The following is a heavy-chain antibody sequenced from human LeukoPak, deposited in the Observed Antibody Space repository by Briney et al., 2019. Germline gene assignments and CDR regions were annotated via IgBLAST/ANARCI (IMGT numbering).Heavy chain of an antibody. Sequence: SSVKVSCKTSGYTFSSYGITWVRQAPGQGLDWMGWISAYGHTKLARNLQARVTVTIDTSTTTAYMELRSLSSDDTAVYFCARETASGYLGSDFWGQGTLITVSS. V-gene: IGHV1-18*01. CDR1: GYTFSSYG. CDR3: ARETASGYLGSDF. CDR2: ISAYGHT. D-gene: IGHD3-3*01. J-gene: IGHJ4*02.